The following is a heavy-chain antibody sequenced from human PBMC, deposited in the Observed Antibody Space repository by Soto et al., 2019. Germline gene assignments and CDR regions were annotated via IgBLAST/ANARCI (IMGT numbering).Heavy chain of an antibody. V-gene: IGHV3-73*01. CDR1: GFTFSGSA. D-gene: IGHD1-26*01. CDR2: IRSKANSYAT. CDR3: TRPGIIVGEPRVVTQAYYYGMDV. Sequence: GGSLRLSCAASGFTFSGSAMHWVRQASGKGLEWVGRIRSKANSYATAYAASVKGRFTISREDSKNTAYLQMNSLKTEDTAVYYCTRPGIIVGEPRVVTQAYYYGMDVWGQGTTVTVSS. J-gene: IGHJ6*02.